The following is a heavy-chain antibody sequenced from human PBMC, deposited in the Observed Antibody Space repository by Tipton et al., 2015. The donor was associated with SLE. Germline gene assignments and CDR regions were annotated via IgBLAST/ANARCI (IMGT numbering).Heavy chain of an antibody. CDR3: ARPYYYDSSGYGMDV. CDR1: GGSFSGYY. CDR2: VNDSGST. J-gene: IGHJ6*02. D-gene: IGHD3-22*01. V-gene: IGHV4-34*01. Sequence: TLSLTCAVYGGSFSGYYWSWIRQPPGKGLEWIGEVNDSGSTNYNPSLKSRVTISVDTSKNQFSLKLSSVTAADTAVYYCARPYYYDSSGYGMDVWGQGTTVTVSS.